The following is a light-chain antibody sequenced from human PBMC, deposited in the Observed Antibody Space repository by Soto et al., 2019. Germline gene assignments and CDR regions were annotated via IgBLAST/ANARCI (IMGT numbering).Light chain of an antibody. J-gene: IGKJ4*01. CDR3: QQYDNSPLT. Sequence: EIVLTQSPGTLSLSPGERATLSCTASQSISGSYLAWYQQKPGQAPRVVIYGVSRRATGIPDRFSGSGSGTDFTLTISRLEPEDFAVYYCQQYDNSPLTVGGGTKVEVK. V-gene: IGKV3-20*01. CDR1: QSISGSY. CDR2: GVS.